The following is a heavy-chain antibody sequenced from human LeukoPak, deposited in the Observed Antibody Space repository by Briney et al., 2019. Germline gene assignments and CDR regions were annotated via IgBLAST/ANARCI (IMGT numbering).Heavy chain of an antibody. J-gene: IGHJ4*02. D-gene: IGHD5-18*01. V-gene: IGHV3-23*01. CDR3: ANLLGYSYSYRVIDY. CDR2: ISGSGGST. CDR1: GFTFSSYG. Sequence: GGSLRLSCAASGFTFSSYGMSWVRQTPGKGLEWVSAISGSGGSTYYADSVKGRFTISRDNSKNTLYLQMNSLRAEDTAVYYCANLLGYSYSYRVIDYWGQGTLVTVSS.